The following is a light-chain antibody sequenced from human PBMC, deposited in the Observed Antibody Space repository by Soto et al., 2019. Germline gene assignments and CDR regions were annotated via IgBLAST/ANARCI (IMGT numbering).Light chain of an antibody. CDR1: SSDVGGYNY. J-gene: IGLJ1*01. Sequence: QSALTQPRSVSGSPGQSVTISCTGTSSDVGGYNYVSWYQRHPGKAPKLMIYDVNKRPSGVPDRFSGSKSGNTASLTISGLQAEDEADYYCCSYAGPNVFGTGTKVTVL. CDR3: CSYAGPNV. CDR2: DVN. V-gene: IGLV2-11*01.